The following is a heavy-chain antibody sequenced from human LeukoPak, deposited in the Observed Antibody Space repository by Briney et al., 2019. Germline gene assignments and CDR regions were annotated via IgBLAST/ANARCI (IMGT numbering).Heavy chain of an antibody. CDR3: ARNSDSSGRHYYYYYMDV. CDR1: GVSFSDYY. CDR2: IYYSGST. J-gene: IGHJ6*03. V-gene: IGHV4-39*07. D-gene: IGHD3-22*01. Sequence: PSETLSLTCAVSGVSFSDYYWGWIRQPPEKGLEWIGSIYYSGSTYYNPSLKSRVSISVDTSKNQFSLKLSSVTAADTAVYYCARNSDSSGRHYYYYYMDVWGKGTTVTVSS.